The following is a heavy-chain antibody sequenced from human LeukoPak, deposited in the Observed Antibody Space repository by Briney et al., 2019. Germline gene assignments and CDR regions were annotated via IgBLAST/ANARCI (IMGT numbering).Heavy chain of an antibody. V-gene: IGHV3-15*07. J-gene: IGHJ4*02. CDR3: ITPLPYSAQ. CDR1: GFTFSNAY. CDR2: IKPKTDGETT. Sequence: GGSLRLSCAASGFTFSNAYMTWVRQAPGKGLEWVGRIKPKTDGETTEYADPVKARFSISRDDSKNMLYLQMNSLKTEDTAVYYCITPLPYSAQGGQGTLVTVSS. D-gene: IGHD2-21*01.